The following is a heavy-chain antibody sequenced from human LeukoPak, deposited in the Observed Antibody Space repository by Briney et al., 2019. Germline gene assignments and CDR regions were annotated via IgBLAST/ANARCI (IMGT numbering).Heavy chain of an antibody. Sequence: ASVTVSFKTSGYTFTSYDINWVRQVTGQGLEWVGGMDGNSGKTAYAQKFLGRVTISRNTSISTAYMELSSLRAEDTGVYYCARLYYYASSGYDALDIWGQGTMVAVSS. J-gene: IGHJ3*02. CDR1: GYTFTSYD. CDR3: ARLYYYASSGYDALDI. V-gene: IGHV1-8*01. CDR2: MDGNSGKT. D-gene: IGHD3-22*01.